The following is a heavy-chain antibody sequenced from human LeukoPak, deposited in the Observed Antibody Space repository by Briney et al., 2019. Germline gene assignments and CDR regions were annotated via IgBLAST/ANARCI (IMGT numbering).Heavy chain of an antibody. J-gene: IGHJ6*03. CDR1: GFTFSSYA. V-gene: IGHV3-23*01. CDR2: ISGSGGST. Sequence: GGSLRLSCAASGFTFSSYAMSWVRQAPGKGLEWVSAISGSGGSTYYADSGKGRFTISRDNSKNTLYLQMNSLRVEDTAVYYCAKANSRAYYYYMDVWGKGTTVTVSS. CDR3: AKANSRAYYYYMDV.